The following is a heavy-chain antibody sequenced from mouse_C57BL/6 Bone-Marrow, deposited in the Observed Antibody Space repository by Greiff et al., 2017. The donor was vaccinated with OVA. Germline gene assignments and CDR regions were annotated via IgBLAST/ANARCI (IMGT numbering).Heavy chain of an antibody. CDR3: ARSGWLLVFAY. Sequence: VQLQQPGAELVKPGASVKLSCKASGYTFTSYWMQWVKQRPGQGLEWIGEIDPSDSYTNYNQKLKGKATLTVDTSSSTAYMQLSSLTSEDSAVYYCARSGWLLVFAYWGQGTLVTVSA. V-gene: IGHV1-50*01. J-gene: IGHJ3*01. CDR2: IDPSDSYT. CDR1: GYTFTSYW. D-gene: IGHD2-3*01.